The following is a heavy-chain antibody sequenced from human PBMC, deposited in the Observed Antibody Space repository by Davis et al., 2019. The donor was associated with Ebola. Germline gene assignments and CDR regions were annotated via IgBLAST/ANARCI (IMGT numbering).Heavy chain of an antibody. Sequence: MPSETLSLTCAVYGGSFSGYYWSWIRQPPGKGLEWIGEINHSGSTNYNPSLKSRVTISVDTSKNQFSLKLSSVTAADTAVYYCARDPGYSGIDPWGQGTLVTVSS. CDR1: GGSFSGYY. CDR2: INHSGST. J-gene: IGHJ5*02. CDR3: ARDPGYSGIDP. V-gene: IGHV4-34*01. D-gene: IGHD1-14*01.